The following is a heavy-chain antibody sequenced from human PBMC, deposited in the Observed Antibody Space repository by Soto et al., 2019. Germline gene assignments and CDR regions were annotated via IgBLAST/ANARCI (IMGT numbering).Heavy chain of an antibody. Sequence: QVQLVESGGGVVQPGRSLRLSCAASGFTCSSYGMHWVRQAPGKGLEWVAVISYDGSNKYYADSVKGRFTISRDNSKNTLYLQMNSLRAEDTAVYYCAKDMIRRTAGTRLGYFYYYYGMDVWGQGTTVTVSS. CDR1: GFTCSSYG. V-gene: IGHV3-30*18. CDR3: AKDMIRRTAGTRLGYFYYYYGMDV. J-gene: IGHJ6*02. CDR2: ISYDGSNK. D-gene: IGHD1-1*01.